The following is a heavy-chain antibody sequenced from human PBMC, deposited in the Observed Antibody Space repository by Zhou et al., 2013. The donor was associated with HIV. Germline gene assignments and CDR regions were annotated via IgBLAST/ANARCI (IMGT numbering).Heavy chain of an antibody. CDR2: ISYSGHT. V-gene: IGHV4-39*01. J-gene: IGHJ4*02. CDR1: GDSISSGSYY. D-gene: IGHD2-8*02. CDR3: ARQKATTGEWAFDY. Sequence: QVQLQESGPGLVKPSETLSLTCTVSGDSISSGSYYWGWIRQPPGRGLDWIGSISYSGHTYYSPSLKSRVTLSVDTSNNQFSLRLTSVTAADTALYYCARQKATTGEWAFDYWGQGTPVTVSS.